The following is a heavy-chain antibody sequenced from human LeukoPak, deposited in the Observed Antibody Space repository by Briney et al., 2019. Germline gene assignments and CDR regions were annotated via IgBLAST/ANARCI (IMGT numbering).Heavy chain of an antibody. CDR2: ISSSGSTI. CDR1: GFTFSDYY. CDR3: AQTAMAGYVDY. J-gene: IGHJ4*02. V-gene: IGHV3-11*04. Sequence: GGSLRLSCAASGFTFSDYYMSWIRQAPGKELEWVSYISSSGSTIYYADSVKGRFTISRDNAKNSLYLQMNSLRAEDTAVYYCAQTAMAGYVDYWGQGTLVTVSS. D-gene: IGHD5-18*01.